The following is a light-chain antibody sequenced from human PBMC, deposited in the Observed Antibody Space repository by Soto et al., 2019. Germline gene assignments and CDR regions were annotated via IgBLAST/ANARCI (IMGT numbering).Light chain of an antibody. V-gene: IGKV4-1*01. CDR3: QQYYSSPPYT. CDR1: QTVLYSSNNKNY. Sequence: DIVMTQSPDSLTVSLGERATINCKSSQTVLYSSNNKNYLACYQQKPGQPPKLLIYWASTRESGVPDRFSGSGSGTDFTLTISRLQAEDVAVYYCQQYYSSPPYTFGQGTKLEIK. CDR2: WAS. J-gene: IGKJ2*01.